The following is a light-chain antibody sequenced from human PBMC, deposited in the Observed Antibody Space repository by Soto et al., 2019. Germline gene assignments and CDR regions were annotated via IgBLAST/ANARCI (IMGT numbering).Light chain of an antibody. Sequence: VVMTQPPDTPSVSPGERATISCTASQSVSSNLAWYQQKPGQAPRLLIYDASNRATGIPARFSGSGSGTDFTLTISSLDPEDFAVYYCQQRSNSPALTFCGGTKV. CDR3: QQRSNSPALT. CDR1: QSVSSN. V-gene: IGKV3-11*01. CDR2: DAS. J-gene: IGKJ4*01.